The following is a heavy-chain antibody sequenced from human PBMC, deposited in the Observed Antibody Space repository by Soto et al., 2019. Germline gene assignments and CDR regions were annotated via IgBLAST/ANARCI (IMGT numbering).Heavy chain of an antibody. V-gene: IGHV3-7*01. D-gene: IGHD6-13*01. CDR3: ARDISQFEQPMNWFDP. CDR1: GFTFSSYW. J-gene: IGHJ5*02. Sequence: VGSLRLSCAASGFTFSSYWMSWVRQAPGKGLEWVANIKQDGSEKYYVDSVKGRFTISRDNAKNSLYLQMNSLRAEDTAVYYCARDISQFEQPMNWFDPWGQGTLVTVSS. CDR2: IKQDGSEK.